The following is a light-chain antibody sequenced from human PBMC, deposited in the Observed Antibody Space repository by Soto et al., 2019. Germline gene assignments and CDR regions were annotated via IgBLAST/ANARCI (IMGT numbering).Light chain of an antibody. V-gene: IGKV1-39*01. Sequence: IQMTQSPSSLSASLGDTVAITCRASQSISTYLNWYQQKPGKAPKVLISDASTLQSGVPSRFSGSGGGTDFTLTISSLQPEDLATYYCQHLNSYPITFGQGTRLEIK. CDR2: DAS. J-gene: IGKJ5*01. CDR3: QHLNSYPIT. CDR1: QSISTY.